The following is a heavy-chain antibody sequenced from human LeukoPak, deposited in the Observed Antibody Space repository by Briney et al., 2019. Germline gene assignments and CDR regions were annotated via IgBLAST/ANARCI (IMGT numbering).Heavy chain of an antibody. CDR3: AKAEIAAAGSYYYAMDV. Sequence: GGSLRLSCAASGFAFDDYAMDWVRQVPGKGLEWVSGISWNSDTVGYADSVKGRFTISRDNSKSTLYLQMNSLRAEDTAIYYCAKAEIAAAGSYYYAMDVWGQGTTVTVSS. CDR2: ISWNSDTV. D-gene: IGHD6-13*01. J-gene: IGHJ6*02. CDR1: GFAFDDYA. V-gene: IGHV3-9*01.